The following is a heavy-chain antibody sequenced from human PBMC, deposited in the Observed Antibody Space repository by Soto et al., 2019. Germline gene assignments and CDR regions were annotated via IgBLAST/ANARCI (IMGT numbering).Heavy chain of an antibody. CDR2: IYYSGST. V-gene: IGHV4-59*08. D-gene: IGHD2-8*01. CDR3: ARGPVSTFDC. Sequence: PSETLSLTCTVSGGSISSYYWSWIRQPPGKGLEWIGYIYYSGSTNYNPSLKSRVTISVDTSKNQFSLKLSSVTAADTAVYYCARGPVSTFDCWGQGTLVTVSS. J-gene: IGHJ4*02. CDR1: GGSISSYY.